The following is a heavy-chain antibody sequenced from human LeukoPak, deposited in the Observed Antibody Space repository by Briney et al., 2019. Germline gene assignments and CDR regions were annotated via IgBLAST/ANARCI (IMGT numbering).Heavy chain of an antibody. Sequence: GGSLRLSCAASGFTFSSYAMHWVRQAPGKGLEWVAVISYDGSNKYYADSVKGRFTISRDNSKNTLYLQMNSLRAEDTAVYYCARGAITMVRGVITDYGMDVWGQGTTVTVSS. J-gene: IGHJ6*02. CDR3: ARGAITMVRGVITDYGMDV. CDR1: GFTFSSYA. V-gene: IGHV3-30-3*01. CDR2: ISYDGSNK. D-gene: IGHD3-10*01.